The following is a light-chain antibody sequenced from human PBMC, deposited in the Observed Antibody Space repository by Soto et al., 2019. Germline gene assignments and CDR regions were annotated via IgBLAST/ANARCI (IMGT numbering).Light chain of an antibody. CDR2: EVY. Sequence: QSALTQPPSASGSPGQSVTISCTGTRDDVGGYNYVSWFQHHPGKAPKLMIYEVYKRPSGVSNRFSGSKFGNTASLTISGLQAEDEAEYYCCAYAATYTYVFGTGTKLTVL. CDR3: CAYAATYTYV. CDR1: RDDVGGYNY. V-gene: IGLV2-8*01. J-gene: IGLJ1*01.